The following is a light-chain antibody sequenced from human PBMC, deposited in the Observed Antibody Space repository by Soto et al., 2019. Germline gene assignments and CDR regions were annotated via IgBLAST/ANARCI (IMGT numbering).Light chain of an antibody. V-gene: IGKV3-11*01. CDR1: HSVTTH. Sequence: EIVLTQSPATLSLSPGERATLSCWASHSVTTHLAWFQQRPGQTPRLLIYDASTRAPGIPARFSGRGSGADFTLTISSLEPEDFAVYYCQQRSDSITFGQGTKVDIK. CDR2: DAS. J-gene: IGKJ1*01. CDR3: QQRSDSIT.